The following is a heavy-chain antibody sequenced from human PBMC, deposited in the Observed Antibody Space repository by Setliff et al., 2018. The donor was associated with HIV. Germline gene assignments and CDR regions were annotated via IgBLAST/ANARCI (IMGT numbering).Heavy chain of an antibody. CDR3: LRGGSFGDSPNC. Sequence: GGSLRLSCAASGFTFSAYSMNWVRQVPGKGLEWVSCISTSGNFIYYADSVMGRFTVSRDNAKNSLYMQLNSLRAGDTAVYYCLRGGSFGDSPNCWGQGTLVTVSS. D-gene: IGHD4-17*01. J-gene: IGHJ4*02. CDR2: ISTSGNFI. CDR1: GFTFSAYS. V-gene: IGHV3-21*06.